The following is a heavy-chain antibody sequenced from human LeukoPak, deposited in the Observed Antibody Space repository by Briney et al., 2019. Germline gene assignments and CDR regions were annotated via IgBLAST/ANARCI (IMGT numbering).Heavy chain of an antibody. V-gene: IGHV3-7*01. CDR3: ARGGYGYNFFDY. J-gene: IGHJ4*02. Sequence: SGGSLRLSCAASGFTFSNHWMSWVRQAPGKGLEWVANIKPDGSEKYYVDSVKGRFTVSRDNAKNSLFLQMNSLRVEDTALYYCARGGYGYNFFDYWGQGTLVTVSS. D-gene: IGHD5-24*01. CDR2: IKPDGSEK. CDR1: GFTFSNHW.